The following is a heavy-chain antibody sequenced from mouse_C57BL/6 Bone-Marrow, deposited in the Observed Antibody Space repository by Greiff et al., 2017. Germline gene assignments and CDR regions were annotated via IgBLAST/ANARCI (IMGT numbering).Heavy chain of an antibody. J-gene: IGHJ2*01. Sequence: QVQLQQSGAELVKPGASVKLSCTASGYTFTTYPIEWMKQNPGKSLEWIGNFHPYNDDTKYNEKFKGKATLTVDKSSNTVYLQLSRVTSDDSAVYWCAEGSTFFYYFDDWGQGTTLTVSA. V-gene: IGHV1-47*01. CDR2: FHPYNDDT. D-gene: IGHD1-1*01. CDR3: AEGSTFFYYFDD. CDR1: GYTFTTYP.